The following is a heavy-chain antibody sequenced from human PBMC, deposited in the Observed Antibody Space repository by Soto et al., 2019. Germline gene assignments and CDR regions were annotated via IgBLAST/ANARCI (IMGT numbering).Heavy chain of an antibody. D-gene: IGHD4-4*01. Sequence: EVQLLESGGGLVQPGGSLRLSCAASGFTFSNYAMSWVRRAPGKGLEWVSAINSGGFNTYYADSVKGRFTVSRDNSKNTFYLQMNSLRAEDTAVYYCAKRNDYSETSFRYFDYWGQGTLVTVSS. CDR1: GFTFSNYA. CDR2: INSGGFNT. V-gene: IGHV3-23*01. CDR3: AKRNDYSETSFRYFDY. J-gene: IGHJ4*02.